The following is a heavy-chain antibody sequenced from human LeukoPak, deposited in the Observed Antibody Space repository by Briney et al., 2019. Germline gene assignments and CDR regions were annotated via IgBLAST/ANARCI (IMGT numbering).Heavy chain of an antibody. CDR2: ISAYNGNT. CDR3: ARDGGGYCSSTSCSDFDY. V-gene: IGHV1-18*01. Sequence: ASVKVSCKASGYTFTSYGISWVRQAPRQGLEWMGWISAYNGNTNYAQKLQGRVTMTTDTSTSTAYMELRSLRSDDTAVYYCARDGGGYCSSTSCSDFDYWGQGTLVTVSS. D-gene: IGHD2-2*01. J-gene: IGHJ4*02. CDR1: GYTFTSYG.